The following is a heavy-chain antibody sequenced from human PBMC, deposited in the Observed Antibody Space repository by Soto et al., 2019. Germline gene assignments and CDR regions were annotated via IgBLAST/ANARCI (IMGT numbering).Heavy chain of an antibody. CDR3: ARDSEYGDYVGAFDI. Sequence: QVQLVESGGGVVQPGRSLRLSCAASGFTFSSYGMHWVRQAPGKGLEWVAVIWYDGSNKYYADSVKGRFTISRDNSKNTLYLQMNSLRAEDTAVYYCARDSEYGDYVGAFDIWGQGTMVTVSS. CDR2: IWYDGSNK. J-gene: IGHJ3*02. V-gene: IGHV3-33*01. D-gene: IGHD4-17*01. CDR1: GFTFSSYG.